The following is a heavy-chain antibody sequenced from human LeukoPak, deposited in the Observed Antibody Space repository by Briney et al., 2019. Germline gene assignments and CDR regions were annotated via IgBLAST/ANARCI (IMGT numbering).Heavy chain of an antibody. J-gene: IGHJ4*02. Sequence: ASVKVSCNASGYTFIGYYMHWVRQAPGQGLEWMGWINPNSGGTNYAQKFQGRVNMTRDTSISTAYMELRRLTSDDTAVYYCARDSSTDYWGQGTLVTVSS. V-gene: IGHV1-2*02. D-gene: IGHD6-13*01. CDR1: GYTFIGYY. CDR3: ARDSSTDY. CDR2: INPNSGGT.